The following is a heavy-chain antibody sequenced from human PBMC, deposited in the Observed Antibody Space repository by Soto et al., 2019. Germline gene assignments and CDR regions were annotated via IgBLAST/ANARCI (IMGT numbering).Heavy chain of an antibody. Sequence: QVQLQESGPGLVKPSETLSLTCTVSGGSISSYYWSWIRQPPGKGLEWISYIYHIGSTNYSPSLRSRVTISVDTSKNQFSLNVSSVTAADTAVYYCAGNEGSRCSWTLFGMDVWGQGTTVTVSS. D-gene: IGHD6-13*01. CDR3: AGNEGSRCSWTLFGMDV. CDR2: IYHIGST. J-gene: IGHJ6*02. CDR1: GGSISSYY. V-gene: IGHV4-59*01.